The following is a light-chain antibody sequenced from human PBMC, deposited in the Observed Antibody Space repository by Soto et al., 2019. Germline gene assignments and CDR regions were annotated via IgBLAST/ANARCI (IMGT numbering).Light chain of an antibody. Sequence: EIVLTQSPGTLSLSPVERATLSCRASQTVTSNYLAWYQQKLGQGPRLLIYGASSRATGIPDRFSGSGSGTDFTLTISRLEPEDFAVYYCQQYGISPVTFGQGTKVEIK. CDR1: QTVTSNY. J-gene: IGKJ1*01. CDR3: QQYGISPVT. V-gene: IGKV3-20*01. CDR2: GAS.